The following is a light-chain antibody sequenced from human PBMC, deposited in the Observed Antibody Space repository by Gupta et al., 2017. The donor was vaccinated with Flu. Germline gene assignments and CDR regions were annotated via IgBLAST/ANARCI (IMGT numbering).Light chain of an antibody. V-gene: IGLV5-45*02. CDR2: DKADSDK. Sequence: QAVLTQPSCLSTSPGASASLTCTLRSGINVGTYRIYWYQQKPGSTQQYLVTDKADSDKQQGSGVASRLACSKYSSDNAGILTISGLQSEEEAADYCMIWHSSAGVLGGGTKLTVL. CDR1: SGINVGTYR. J-gene: IGLJ2*01. CDR3: MIWHSSAGV.